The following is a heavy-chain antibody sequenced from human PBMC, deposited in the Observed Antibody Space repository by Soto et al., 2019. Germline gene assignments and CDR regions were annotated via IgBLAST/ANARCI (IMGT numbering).Heavy chain of an antibody. V-gene: IGHV5-51*01. D-gene: IGHD3-22*01. CDR2: IYPRDSDT. CDR3: ALLQGYYDTSGYSVADY. Sequence: GESLKISCKGSGYSFTSYWIGWVRQTPGKGLEWMGIIYPRDSDTRYSPSFQGQVTMSVDRSITTAYLQWTSLKASDTAMYYCALLQGYYDTSGYSVADYWGQGILVTVSS. CDR1: GYSFTSYW. J-gene: IGHJ4*02.